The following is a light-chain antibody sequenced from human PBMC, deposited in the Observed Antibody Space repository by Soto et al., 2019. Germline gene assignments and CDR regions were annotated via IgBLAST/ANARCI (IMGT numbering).Light chain of an antibody. CDR2: GAS. V-gene: IGKV1-39*01. CDR1: QTISTY. Sequence: IQMTQSPSSLSASIGERVTITCRASQTISTYLNWYRQKPGKASESLIYGASNVRAGVPSTISGSGSGTDFTLTISSLQPDDFATYYCQQGYTTPWTFXQGTKVDIK. CDR3: QQGYTTPWT. J-gene: IGKJ1*01.